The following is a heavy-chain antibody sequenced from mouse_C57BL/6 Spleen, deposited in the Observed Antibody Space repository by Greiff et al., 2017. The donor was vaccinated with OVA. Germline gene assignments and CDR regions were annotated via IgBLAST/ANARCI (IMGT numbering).Heavy chain of an antibody. J-gene: IGHJ2*01. D-gene: IGHD2-2*01. CDR3: ARRDGYDGFFDY. CDR1: GYTFTSYW. CDR2: IYPSDSET. Sequence: VQLQQPGAELVRPGSSVKLSCKASGYTFTSYWMDWVKQRPGQGLEWIGNIYPSDSETHYNQKFKDKATLTVDKSSSTAYMQLSSLTSADSAVYYCARRDGYDGFFDYWGQGTTLTVSS. V-gene: IGHV1-61*01.